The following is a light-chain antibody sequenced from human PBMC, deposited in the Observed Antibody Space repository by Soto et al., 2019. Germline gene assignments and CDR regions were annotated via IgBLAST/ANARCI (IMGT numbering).Light chain of an antibody. Sequence: QLVLTQPPSVSGAPGQRVTISCTGRSSNIGAGYDVHWYQQLPGTAPKRLIYGNSNRPSGVPDRFSGSKSGTSASLAITGLQAEDEADYYCQSYDSSLSGSVFGGGTKLTVL. J-gene: IGLJ3*02. V-gene: IGLV1-40*01. CDR1: SSNIGAGYD. CDR3: QSYDSSLSGSV. CDR2: GNS.